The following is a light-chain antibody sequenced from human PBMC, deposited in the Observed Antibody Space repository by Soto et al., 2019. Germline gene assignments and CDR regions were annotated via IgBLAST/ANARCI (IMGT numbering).Light chain of an antibody. CDR1: EGIISG. J-gene: IGKJ1*01. Sequence: AIELTQSPSSLSASVGDTVTITCRASEGIISGLAWYQQKPGEPPKVLIYDASTLESGVPSRFSGSGSGTDFTLTISSLQPEDFATYYCLQDYIYPWTFGQGTKVAIK. V-gene: IGKV1-13*02. CDR3: LQDYIYPWT. CDR2: DAS.